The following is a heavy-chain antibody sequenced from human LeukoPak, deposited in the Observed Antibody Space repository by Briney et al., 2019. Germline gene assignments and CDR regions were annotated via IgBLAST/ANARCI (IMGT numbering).Heavy chain of an antibody. Sequence: QAGGSLRLSCAASGFTFSSYAMHWVRQAPGKGLEWAAVISYDGSNKYYADSVKGRFTISRDNSKNTLYLQMNSLRAEDTAVYYCARDGGGIAARPPGDYWGQGTLVTVSS. V-gene: IGHV3-30-3*01. CDR2: ISYDGSNK. CDR3: ARDGGGIAARPPGDY. D-gene: IGHD6-6*01. J-gene: IGHJ4*02. CDR1: GFTFSSYA.